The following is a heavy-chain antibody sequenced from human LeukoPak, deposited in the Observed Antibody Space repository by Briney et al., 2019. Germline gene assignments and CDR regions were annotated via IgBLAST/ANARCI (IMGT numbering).Heavy chain of an antibody. CDR2: IIPILGIA. V-gene: IGHV1-69*04. CDR1: GGTFSSYA. D-gene: IGHD4-17*01. CDR3: ARTPPYGDWSRYFDY. J-gene: IGHJ4*02. Sequence: GASVKVSCKASGGTFSSYAISWVRQAPGQGLEWMGRIIPILGIANYAQKFQGRVTITAGKSTSTAYMELSSLRSEDTAVYYCARTPPYGDWSRYFDYWGQGTLVTVSS.